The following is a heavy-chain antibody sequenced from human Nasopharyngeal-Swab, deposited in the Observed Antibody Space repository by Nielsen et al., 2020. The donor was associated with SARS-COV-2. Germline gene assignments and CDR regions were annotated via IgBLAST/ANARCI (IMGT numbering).Heavy chain of an antibody. CDR1: GFTFSSYA. J-gene: IGHJ4*02. V-gene: IGHV3-23*01. Sequence: GEFLKISCAASGFTFSSYAMSWVRQAPGKGQEWVSAISGSGGSTYYADSVKGRFTISRDNSKNTLYLQMNSLRAEDTAVYYCAKGAGSGWSYFDYWGQGTLVTVSS. CDR3: AKGAGSGWSYFDY. D-gene: IGHD6-19*01. CDR2: ISGSGGST.